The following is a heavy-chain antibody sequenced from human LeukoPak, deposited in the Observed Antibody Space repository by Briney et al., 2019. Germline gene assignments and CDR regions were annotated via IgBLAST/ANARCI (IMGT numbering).Heavy chain of an antibody. D-gene: IGHD2-15*01. J-gene: IGHJ4*02. CDR1: GFSFSTKW. CDR3: ASTKSGAPHLLDS. Sequence: PGGSLRHSCAASGFSFSTKWMDWVRQVPGKGLLWVSRISGDGSSTLYADSVKGRFTISRDNVENTLYLQMNSLRAEDTAVYFYASTKSGAPHLLDSWDPETVLTVSS. V-gene: IGHV3-74*03. CDR2: ISGDGSST.